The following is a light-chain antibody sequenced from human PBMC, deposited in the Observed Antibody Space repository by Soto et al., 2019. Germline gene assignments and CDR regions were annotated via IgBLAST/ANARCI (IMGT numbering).Light chain of an antibody. CDR2: GAS. J-gene: IGKJ1*01. V-gene: IGKV3-15*01. Sequence: EIVMTQSPATLSVSPGERATLSCRASQSVSSNLAWYQQKPGQAPRLLIYGASTRATGIPARISGSGSGTEFTLTINSLQSEDFAVYYCQQYNKWRTFGQGTKVDIK. CDR3: QQYNKWRT. CDR1: QSVSSN.